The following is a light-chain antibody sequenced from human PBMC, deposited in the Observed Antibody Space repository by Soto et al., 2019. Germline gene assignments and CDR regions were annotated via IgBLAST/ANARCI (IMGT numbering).Light chain of an antibody. CDR3: QSYHSSLSGVV. CDR1: SSNIGAGYD. CDR2: GNS. V-gene: IGLV1-40*01. Sequence: QPVLTQPPSVSGAPGQRVTISCTGSSSNIGAGYDVHWYQQLPGTAPKLLIYGNSNRPSGVPDRFSGSKSGTSASLAITGLQAEDEADYYCQSYHSSLSGVVFGGGTKVTVL. J-gene: IGLJ2*01.